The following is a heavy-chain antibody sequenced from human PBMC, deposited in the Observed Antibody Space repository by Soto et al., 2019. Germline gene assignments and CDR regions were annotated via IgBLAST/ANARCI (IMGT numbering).Heavy chain of an antibody. CDR3: ARDLQMAVVDYSYYYGMDV. D-gene: IGHD2-15*01. V-gene: IGHV3-30-3*01. J-gene: IGHJ6*02. CDR2: ISYDGSNK. CDR1: GFTFSSYA. Sequence: GGSLRLSCAASGFTFSSYAMHWVRQAPGKGLEWVAVISYDGSNKYYADSVKGRFTISRDNSKNTLYLQMNSLRAEDTAVYYCARDLQMAVVDYSYYYGMDVWGQGTTVTVSS.